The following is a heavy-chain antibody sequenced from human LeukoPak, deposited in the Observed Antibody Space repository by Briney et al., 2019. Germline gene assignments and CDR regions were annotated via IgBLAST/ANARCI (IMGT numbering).Heavy chain of an antibody. J-gene: IGHJ4*02. Sequence: GGSLRLSCAASGFTFSDYYMSWIRQAPGKGLEWVLYISSSGSTIYYADSVKGRFTISRDNAKNSLYLQMNSLRAEDTAVYYCARALGYSNYLFDYWGQGTLVTVSS. CDR1: GFTFSDYY. V-gene: IGHV3-11*01. CDR3: ARALGYSNYLFDY. D-gene: IGHD4-4*01. CDR2: ISSSGSTI.